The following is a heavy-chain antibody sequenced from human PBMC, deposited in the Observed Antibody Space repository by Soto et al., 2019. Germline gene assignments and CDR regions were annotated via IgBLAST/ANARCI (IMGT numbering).Heavy chain of an antibody. CDR3: ASVRGVATIVYYYGMDV. D-gene: IGHD5-12*01. V-gene: IGHV4-31*03. CDR2: IYYSGST. CDR1: GGSISSGGDY. Sequence: QVQLQESGPGLVKPSQTLSLTCTVSGGSISSGGDYWSWIRQHPVKGLEWIGYIYYSGSTYYNPSLKSRVTLSVYTSKNQFSLKRSSVTAAYTAVYDCASVRGVATIVYYYGMDVWGQGTTVNVSS. J-gene: IGHJ6*02.